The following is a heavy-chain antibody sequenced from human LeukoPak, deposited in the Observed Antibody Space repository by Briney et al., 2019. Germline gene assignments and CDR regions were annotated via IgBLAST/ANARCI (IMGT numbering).Heavy chain of an antibody. D-gene: IGHD2-21*02. CDR1: GGSISSYY. J-gene: IGHJ4*02. V-gene: IGHV4-59*01. Sequence: SETLSLTCTVSGGSISSYYWSWIRQPPGKGLEWVVYIYYSGSTNYNPSLKSRVTISVDTSKNQFSLKLSSVTASDQAVDYCWRGERGCCGDCYPTAYFDYWGQGTLVTVSS. CDR2: IYYSGST. CDR3: WRGERGCCGDCYPTAYFDY.